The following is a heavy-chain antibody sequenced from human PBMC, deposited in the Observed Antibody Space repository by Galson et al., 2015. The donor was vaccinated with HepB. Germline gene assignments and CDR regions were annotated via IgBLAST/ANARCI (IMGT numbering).Heavy chain of an antibody. CDR2: IRYDGSNK. J-gene: IGHJ3*02. Sequence: SLRLSCAASGFTFSSYGMHWVRQAPGKGLEWVAFIRYDGSNKYYADSVKGRFTISRDNSKNTLYLQMNSLRAEDTAVYYCAKDQVVYGSGTPENAFDIWGQGTMVTVSS. D-gene: IGHD3-10*01. V-gene: IGHV3-30*02. CDR3: AKDQVVYGSGTPENAFDI. CDR1: GFTFSSYG.